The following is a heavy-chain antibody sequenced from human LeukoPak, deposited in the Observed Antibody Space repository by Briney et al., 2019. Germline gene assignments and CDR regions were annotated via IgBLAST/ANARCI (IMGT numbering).Heavy chain of an antibody. CDR2: ISGSGGRT. Sequence: GGSLRLSCAASEFTFSGYAMSWVRQAPGKGLEWVPAISGSGGRTYYADSVKGRFTISRDNSKNTLYLQMNSLRAEDTAVYYCAKDRPYSSGWYGDYWGQGTLVTVSS. CDR3: AKDRPYSSGWYGDY. V-gene: IGHV3-23*01. CDR1: EFTFSGYA. J-gene: IGHJ4*02. D-gene: IGHD6-19*01.